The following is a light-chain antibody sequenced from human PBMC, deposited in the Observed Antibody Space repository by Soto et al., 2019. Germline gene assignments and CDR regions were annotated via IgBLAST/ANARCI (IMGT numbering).Light chain of an antibody. CDR1: SSDVGGYNY. Sequence: QSVLTQPPSASGSPGQSATISRTGTSSDVGGYNYVSWYQQHPGKAPKLMIYEVSKRPSGVPDRFSGSKSGNTASLTVSGLQPEDEADYYCSSFTSTHTYVFGTGTKVTVL. J-gene: IGLJ1*01. V-gene: IGLV2-8*01. CDR2: EVS. CDR3: SSFTSTHTYV.